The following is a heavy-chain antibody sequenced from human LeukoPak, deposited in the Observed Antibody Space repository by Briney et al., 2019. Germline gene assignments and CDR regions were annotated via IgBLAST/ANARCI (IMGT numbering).Heavy chain of an antibody. Sequence: GGSLRLSCAVSGITLSNYGMSWVRQAPGKGLEWVAGISGSGGMTNYADAVKGRFTISRDNAKNTLFLQMNSLRVEDTAAYFCAKRGVVIRVILVGFHKEAYYFDSWGQGALVTVSS. CDR2: ISGSGGMT. CDR3: AKRGVVIRVILVGFHKEAYYFDS. J-gene: IGHJ4*02. D-gene: IGHD3-22*01. V-gene: IGHV3-23*01. CDR1: GITLSNYG.